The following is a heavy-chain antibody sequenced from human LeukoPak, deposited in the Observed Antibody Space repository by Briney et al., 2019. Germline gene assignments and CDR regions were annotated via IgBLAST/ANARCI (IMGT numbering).Heavy chain of an antibody. CDR3: ARGGYYGSGPGGFDI. D-gene: IGHD3-10*01. CDR1: ELTPADYG. Sequence: GGSLRLSPAPSELTPADYGMSGVRQAPRKGVWWVSGLHWNGASRGYADSVKGRITISRDKAKNSVYLQMNSLRAEDTALYHCARGGYYGSGPGGFDIWGQGTMVTVSS. J-gene: IGHJ3*02. V-gene: IGHV3-20*01. CDR2: LHWNGASR.